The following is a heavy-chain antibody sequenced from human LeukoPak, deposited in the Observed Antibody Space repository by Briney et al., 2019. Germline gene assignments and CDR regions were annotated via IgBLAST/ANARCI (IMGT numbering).Heavy chain of an antibody. J-gene: IGHJ6*02. CDR2: IYYSGST. V-gene: IGHV4-59*01. Sequence: PSETLSLICSVSGGSIRSYYWSWIRQPPGKGLEGMGYIYYSGSTNYNPSLKSRVTISVDTSKNQFSLKLSSVTAADTAVYYCARMSPETASYSSSFSSWGYYYYGMDVWGQGTTVTVSS. CDR3: ARMSPETASYSSSFSSWGYYYYGMDV. D-gene: IGHD6-6*01. CDR1: GGSIRSYY.